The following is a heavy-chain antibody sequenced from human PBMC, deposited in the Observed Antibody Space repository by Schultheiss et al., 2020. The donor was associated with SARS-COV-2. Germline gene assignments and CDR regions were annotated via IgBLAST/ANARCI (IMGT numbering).Heavy chain of an antibody. D-gene: IGHD6-19*01. V-gene: IGHV4-34*01. Sequence: SETLSLTCAVYGGSFSGSYWSWIRQPPGKGLEWIGEINHSGSTNYNPSLKSRVTISVDTSKNQFSLNLSSVTAADTAVYYCARSRRGWYAFDYWGQGTLVTVSS. CDR2: INHSGST. CDR3: ARSRRGWYAFDY. CDR1: GGSFSGSY. J-gene: IGHJ4*02.